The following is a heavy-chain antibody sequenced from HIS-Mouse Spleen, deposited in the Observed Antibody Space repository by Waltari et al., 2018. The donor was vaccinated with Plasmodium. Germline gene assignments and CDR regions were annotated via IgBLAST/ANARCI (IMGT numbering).Heavy chain of an antibody. D-gene: IGHD1-26*01. V-gene: IGHV3-66*01. CDR1: GFTVSRNY. Sequence: EVQLVESGGGLVQPGGSLRLSFAASGFTVSRNYMPWVRQAPGKGLEWVSVIYSGGSTYYADSVKGRFTISRDNSKNTLYLQMNSLRAEDTAVYYCATPRVGGSYFDYWGQGTLVTVSS. CDR3: ATPRVGGSYFDY. CDR2: IYSGGST. J-gene: IGHJ4*02.